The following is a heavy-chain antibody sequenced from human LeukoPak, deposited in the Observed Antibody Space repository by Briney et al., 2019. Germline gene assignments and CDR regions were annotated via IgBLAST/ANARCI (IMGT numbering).Heavy chain of an antibody. D-gene: IGHD6-19*01. V-gene: IGHV3-15*07. J-gene: IGHJ4*02. Sequence: GGSLRLSCAASGFTFSNAWMNWVRQAPGKGLEWVGRIKSKTDGGTTDYAAPVKGRFTISRDDSKNTLYLQMNSLKTEDTAVYYCTTSRSDSSGWSDSGYWGQGTLVTVSS. CDR2: IKSKTDGGTT. CDR3: TTSRSDSSGWSDSGY. CDR1: GFTFSNAW.